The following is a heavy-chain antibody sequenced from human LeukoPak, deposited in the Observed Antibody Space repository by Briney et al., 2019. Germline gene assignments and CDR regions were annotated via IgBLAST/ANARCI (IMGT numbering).Heavy chain of an antibody. CDR3: ARESVFLWFGKLLGSGWFDP. J-gene: IGHJ5*02. D-gene: IGHD3-10*01. CDR2: IYYSGST. CDR1: GGSISSGGYY. Sequence: PSETLSLTCTVSGGSISSGGYYWSWIRQHPGKGLEWIGYIYYSGSTYYNPSLKSRVTISVDTSKNQFSLKLSSVTAADTAVYYCARESVFLWFGKLLGSGWFDPWGQGTLVTVSS. V-gene: IGHV4-31*03.